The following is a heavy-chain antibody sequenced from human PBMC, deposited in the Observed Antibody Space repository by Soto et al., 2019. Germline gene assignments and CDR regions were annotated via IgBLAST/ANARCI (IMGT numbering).Heavy chain of an antibody. CDR3: ARATGPSITMVRGVIGY. Sequence: GGSLRLSCAASGFTFSSYAMHWVRQAPGKGLEWVAVISYDGSNKYYADSVKGRFTISRDNSKNTLYLQMNSLRAEDTAVYYCARATGPSITMVRGVIGYWGQGTLVTVSS. V-gene: IGHV3-30-3*01. CDR1: GFTFSSYA. D-gene: IGHD3-10*01. J-gene: IGHJ4*02. CDR2: ISYDGSNK.